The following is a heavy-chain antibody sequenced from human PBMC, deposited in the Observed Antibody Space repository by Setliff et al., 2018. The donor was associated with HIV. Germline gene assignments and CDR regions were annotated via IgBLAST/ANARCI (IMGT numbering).Heavy chain of an antibody. CDR2: IYYSGST. V-gene: IGHV4-39*01. D-gene: IGHD6-19*01. CDR3: ATHGGYSSGLRG. Sequence: SETLSLTCPVSGGSISSSNYYWGWIRQPPGKGLEWIGSIYYSGSTYYNPSLKSRVTISVDTSKNQFSLRVTSVTAADTAIYYCATHGGYSSGLRGWGQGTLVTVSS. CDR1: GGSISSSNYY. J-gene: IGHJ4*02.